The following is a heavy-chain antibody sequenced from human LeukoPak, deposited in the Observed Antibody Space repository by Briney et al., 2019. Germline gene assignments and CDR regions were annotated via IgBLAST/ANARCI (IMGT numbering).Heavy chain of an antibody. V-gene: IGHV3-74*01. CDR3: ARAGSYCSSTTCYTYFDY. J-gene: IGHJ4*02. CDR2: IKTDGSST. Sequence: GGSLRLSCAASGFTFSSYWMHWVRQAPGKGLVWVSRIKTDGSSTSYADSVKGRFTISRDNAKNTLYLQMNSLRAEDTAVYYCARAGSYCSSTTCYTYFDYWGQGTLVTVSS. D-gene: IGHD2-2*02. CDR1: GFTFSSYW.